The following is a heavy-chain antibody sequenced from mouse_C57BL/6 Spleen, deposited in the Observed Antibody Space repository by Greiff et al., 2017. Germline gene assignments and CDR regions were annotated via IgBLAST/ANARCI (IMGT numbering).Heavy chain of an antibody. D-gene: IGHD2-4*01. J-gene: IGHJ4*01. CDR1: GFTFSSYG. V-gene: IGHV5-6*01. CDR2: ISSGGSYT. Sequence: EVQLVESGGDLVKPGGSLKLSCAASGFTFSSYGMSWVRQTPDKRLEWVATISSGGSYTYYPDSVKGRFTISRDNAKNTLYLQMSSLKSEDTAMHYCARYGYYDYDGGYYAMDYWGQGTSVTVSS. CDR3: ARYGYYDYDGGYYAMDY.